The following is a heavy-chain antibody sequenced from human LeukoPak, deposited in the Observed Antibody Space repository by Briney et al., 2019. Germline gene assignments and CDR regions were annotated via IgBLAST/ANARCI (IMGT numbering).Heavy chain of an antibody. V-gene: IGHV3-74*01. CDR1: GFTFSGYR. J-gene: IGHJ4*02. D-gene: IGHD6-6*01. CDR3: TRSSMAALAVDS. Sequence: GGSLRLSCAASGFTFSGYRMYWVRQVPGKGLVWVSGIKSDGSETTYADAVRGRFTISRDNAKNTVYLQMNSLRAEDTAVYYCTRSSMAALAVDSWGQGTLVTVSS. CDR2: IKSDGSET.